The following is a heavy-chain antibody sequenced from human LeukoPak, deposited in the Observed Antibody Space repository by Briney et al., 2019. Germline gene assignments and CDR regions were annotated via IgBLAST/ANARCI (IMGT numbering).Heavy chain of an antibody. CDR1: GGSISSGGYY. D-gene: IGHD6-19*01. CDR2: IYYSGST. CDR3: ARDTPMSIAVAGTSGRPFDY. Sequence: SSQTLSLTCTVSGGSISSGGYYWSWIRQHPGKGLEWIGYIYYSGSTYYNPSLKSRVTISVDTSKNQFSLKLSSVTAADTAVYYCARDTPMSIAVAGTSGRPFDYWGQGTLVTVSS. V-gene: IGHV4-31*03. J-gene: IGHJ4*02.